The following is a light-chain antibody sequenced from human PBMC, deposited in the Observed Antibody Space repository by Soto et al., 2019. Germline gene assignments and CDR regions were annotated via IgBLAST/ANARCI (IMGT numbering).Light chain of an antibody. CDR2: SNN. CDR1: SSNIGSNT. J-gene: IGLJ1*01. Sequence: QSVLTQPPSASGTPGQRVTISCSGSSSNIGSNTVNWYQQLPGTAPKLLIYSNNQRPSGVPDRFSGSKSGTSASLAISGLRSEDEADYYCAAWDDSLNAHYVFGTGTKVTVL. V-gene: IGLV1-44*01. CDR3: AAWDDSLNAHYV.